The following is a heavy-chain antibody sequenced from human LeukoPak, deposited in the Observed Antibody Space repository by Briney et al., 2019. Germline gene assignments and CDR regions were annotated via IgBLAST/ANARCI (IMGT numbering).Heavy chain of an antibody. V-gene: IGHV3-21*01. Sequence: GGSLRLSCTASGLTFSTSGFNWVRQAPGKGLEWVASIGPTGSDRYHADSIKGRFAISRDNAKNSLYLQMNSLRAEDTAVYYCARSRYCSSTSCYTNWFDPWGQGTLVTVSS. J-gene: IGHJ5*02. CDR2: IGPTGSDR. CDR1: GLTFSTSG. D-gene: IGHD2-2*02. CDR3: ARSRYCSSTSCYTNWFDP.